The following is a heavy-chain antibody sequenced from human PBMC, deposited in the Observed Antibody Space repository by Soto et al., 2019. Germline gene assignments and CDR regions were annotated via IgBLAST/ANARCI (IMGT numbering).Heavy chain of an antibody. CDR3: ARGGFLEWLYNNWFDP. Sequence: ASVKVSCKASGYTFTSYGISWVRQAPGQGLEWMGWISAYNGNTNYAQKLQGRVTMTTDTSTSTAYMELRSLRSDDTAVYYCARGGFLEWLYNNWFDPWGQGTLVTVSS. J-gene: IGHJ5*02. D-gene: IGHD3-3*01. V-gene: IGHV1-18*01. CDR1: GYTFTSYG. CDR2: ISAYNGNT.